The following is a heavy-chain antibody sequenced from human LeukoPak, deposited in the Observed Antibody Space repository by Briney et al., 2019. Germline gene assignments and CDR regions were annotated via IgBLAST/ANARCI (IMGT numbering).Heavy chain of an antibody. Sequence: GGSLRLSCAASGFTFSSYWMHWVRQAPGKGLVWVSRINSDGSSTSYADSVKGRFTISRDNAKNTLYLQMNSLRAEDTAVYYCARGQQWLVRPSFDYWGQGTLVTVSS. CDR3: ARGQQWLVRPSFDY. CDR2: INSDGSST. V-gene: IGHV3-74*01. J-gene: IGHJ4*02. CDR1: GFTFSSYW. D-gene: IGHD6-19*01.